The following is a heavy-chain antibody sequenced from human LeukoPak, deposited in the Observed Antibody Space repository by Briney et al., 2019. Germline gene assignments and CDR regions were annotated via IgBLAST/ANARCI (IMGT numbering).Heavy chain of an antibody. J-gene: IGHJ4*02. CDR3: AKEGRVGGAYDY. CDR2: IRSKASGGTP. D-gene: IGHD1-26*01. V-gene: IGHV3-49*04. CDR1: GFTFGDYA. Sequence: GGSLRLSCTASGFTFGDYAVSWVRQAPGKGLEWVGFIRSKASGGTPNYAASVKGRFTISRDDSNSIAYLQMSSLKSEDTALYYCAKEGRVGGAYDYWGQGTLVTVSS.